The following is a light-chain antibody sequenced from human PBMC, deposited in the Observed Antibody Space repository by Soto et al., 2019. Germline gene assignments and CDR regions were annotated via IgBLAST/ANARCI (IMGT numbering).Light chain of an antibody. CDR1: SSNIENNY. CDR2: DNN. V-gene: IGLV1-51*01. Sequence: QSVLTQLPSMSAAPGQKVTISCSGSSSNIENNYVSRYQQDPGTAPKLLIYDNNRRPSGIPDRFSGSKSGTSATLGITGLQPGDEAHYYCVTWDSGLNVVVFGGGTKVTVL. CDR3: VTWDSGLNVVV. J-gene: IGLJ2*01.